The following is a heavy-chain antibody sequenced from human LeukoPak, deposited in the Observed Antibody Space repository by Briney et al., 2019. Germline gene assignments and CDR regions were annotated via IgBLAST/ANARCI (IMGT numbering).Heavy chain of an antibody. J-gene: IGHJ4*02. CDR3: ARDFSWGVDS. Sequence: ASVKVSCKTSAYSFTGNFFHWIRQAPGQGLEWMGWINANSGDTNYAQQFQGRLTMTRNRSISTVYMALSRLRTDDTAVYYCARDFSWGVDSWGQGTLVTVSS. CDR1: AYSFTGNF. D-gene: IGHD3-10*01. V-gene: IGHV1-2*02. CDR2: INANSGDT.